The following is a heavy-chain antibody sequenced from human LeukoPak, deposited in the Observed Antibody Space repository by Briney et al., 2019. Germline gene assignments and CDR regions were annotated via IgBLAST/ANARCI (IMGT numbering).Heavy chain of an antibody. CDR2: VDPEDGET. J-gene: IGHJ4*02. D-gene: IGHD3-22*01. CDR1: GYTFTDYY. Sequence: ASVKVSCKVSGYTFTDYYMHWVQQAPGKGLEWMGHVDPEDGETVYAEKFQGRVTITADTSTDTAYMELSSLRSEDTAVYYCAIEYYYDSSGYYQYWGQGTLVTVSS. V-gene: IGHV1-69-2*01. CDR3: AIEYYYDSSGYYQY.